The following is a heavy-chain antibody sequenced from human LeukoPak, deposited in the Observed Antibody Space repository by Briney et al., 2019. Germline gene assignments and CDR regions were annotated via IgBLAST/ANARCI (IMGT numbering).Heavy chain of an antibody. V-gene: IGHV3-30*18. CDR1: AFTFSRFA. CDR2: ISYDGSNK. D-gene: IGHD6-19*01. CDR3: AKDLGRSGWYNDLDY. J-gene: IGHJ4*02. Sequence: PGGSLRLSCAASAFTFSRFAMHWVRQAPCKGLEWVAVISYDGSNKYYTDSVKGRFTLSRDNSMNTLYLQMNSLRPEDTAVYYCAKDLGRSGWYNDLDYWGQGTLVTVSS.